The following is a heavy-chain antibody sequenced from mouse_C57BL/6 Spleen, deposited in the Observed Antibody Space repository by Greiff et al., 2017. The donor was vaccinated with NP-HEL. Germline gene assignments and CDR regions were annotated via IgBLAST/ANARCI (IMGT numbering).Heavy chain of an antibody. CDR2: IDPSDSET. CDR3: AREDYGTGYFDV. J-gene: IGHJ1*03. D-gene: IGHD1-1*01. CDR1: GYTFTSYW. V-gene: IGHV1-52*01. Sequence: QVQLQQPGAELVRPGSSVKLSCKASGYTFTSYWMHWVKQRPIQGLEWIGNIDPSDSETHYNQKFKDKATLTVDKASSTASMQLSSLTSEDSAVYYCAREDYGTGYFDVWGTGTTVTVSS.